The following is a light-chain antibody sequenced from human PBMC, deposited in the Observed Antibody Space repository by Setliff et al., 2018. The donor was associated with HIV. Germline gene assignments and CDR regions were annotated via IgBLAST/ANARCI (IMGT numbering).Light chain of an antibody. CDR3: QSYDSSLSGFV. J-gene: IGLJ1*01. Sequence: QSVLTQPPSVSGAPGQRVTISCTGSSSNIGAGFDVHWYQQLPGTAPKLLIDNRPSGVPDRFSGSKSGTSASLAITGLQAEDEADYYCQSYDSSLSGFVFGTGTKVTVL. CDR1: SSNIGAGFD. V-gene: IGLV1-40*01.